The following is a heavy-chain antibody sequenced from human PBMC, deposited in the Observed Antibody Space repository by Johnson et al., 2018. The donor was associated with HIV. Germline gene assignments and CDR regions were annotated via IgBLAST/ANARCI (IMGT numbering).Heavy chain of an antibody. V-gene: IGHV3-7*01. CDR3: ARDPVSHYYDSSGSLDDAFDI. D-gene: IGHD3-22*01. CDR2: IKQDGSEK. J-gene: IGHJ3*02. Sequence: GELIRPGASLKLSCTASGFSFSAYAMSWVRQAPGKGLEWVANIKQDGSEKYYVDSVKGRFTISRDNAKNSLYLQMNSLRAEDTAVYYCARDPVSHYYDSSGSLDDAFDIWGQGTMVTVSS. CDR1: GFSFSAYA.